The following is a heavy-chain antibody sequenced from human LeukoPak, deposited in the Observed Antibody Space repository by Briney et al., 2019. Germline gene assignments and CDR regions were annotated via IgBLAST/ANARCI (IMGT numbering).Heavy chain of an antibody. D-gene: IGHD2-2*01. J-gene: IGHJ3*02. V-gene: IGHV3-9*03. Sequence: PGRSLRLSCAASGFTFDDYAMHWVRQAPGKGLEWVSGISWNSGSIGYADSVKGRFTISRDNAKNSLYLQMNSLRAEDMDLYYCARDKVVVPDDAFDIWGQGTMATVSS. CDR1: GFTFDDYA. CDR3: ARDKVVVPDDAFDI. CDR2: ISWNSGSI.